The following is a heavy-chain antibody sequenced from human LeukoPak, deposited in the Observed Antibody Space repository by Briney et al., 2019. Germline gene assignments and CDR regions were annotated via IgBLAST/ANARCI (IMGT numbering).Heavy chain of an antibody. CDR1: RFTLGTYW. CDR3: DQGHFEY. V-gene: IGHV3-7*05. CDR2: IKQDGNEK. J-gene: IGHJ4*02. Sequence: GGSLRLSCAASRFTLGTYWMSWVRQAPGKGLEWVANIKQDGNEKYYVDSVEGRFTISRDNAKNSLYLQMSSLRVEDTAVYYCDQGHFEYWGQGTLVTVSS.